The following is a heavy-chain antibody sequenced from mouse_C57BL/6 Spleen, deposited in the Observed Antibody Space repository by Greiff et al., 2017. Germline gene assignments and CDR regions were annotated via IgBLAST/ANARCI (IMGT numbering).Heavy chain of an antibody. CDR2: IDPSDSST. J-gene: IGHJ4*01. CDR1: GYTFTSYW. V-gene: IGHV1-59*01. Sequence: QVQLQQPGAELVRPGTSVKLSCKASGYTFTSYWMHWVKQRPGQGLEWIGVIDPSDSSTNYNQKFKGKATLTVDTSSSTAYMQLSSRTSEDSAVYYCAVLLLRGYAMDYWGQGTSVTVSS. D-gene: IGHD1-1*01. CDR3: AVLLLRGYAMDY.